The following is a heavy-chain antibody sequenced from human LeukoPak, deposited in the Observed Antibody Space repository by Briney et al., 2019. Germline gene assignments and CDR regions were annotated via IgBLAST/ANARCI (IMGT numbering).Heavy chain of an antibody. CDR2: VWYDGSNK. D-gene: IGHD1-26*01. CDR1: GFTFSSYG. CDR3: AKCFSGSYGGDY. Sequence: PGGSLRLSCAASGFTFSSYGMHWVCQAPGKGLEWVAVVWYDGSNKYYADSVKGRFIISRDNSKTTLYLQMNSLRAEDTAVYYCAKCFSGSYGGDYWGQGTLVTVSS. V-gene: IGHV3-33*06. J-gene: IGHJ4*02.